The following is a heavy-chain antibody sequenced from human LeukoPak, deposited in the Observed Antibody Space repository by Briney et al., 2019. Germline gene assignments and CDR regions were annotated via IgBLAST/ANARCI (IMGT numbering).Heavy chain of an antibody. J-gene: IGHJ6*04. CDR3: ARGGTLYSSSWDTFYYYGMDV. CDR2: INAGNGNT. D-gene: IGHD6-13*01. V-gene: IGHV1-3*01. Sequence: ASVKVSCKASGYTFTSYAMHWVRQVPGQRLEWMGWINAGNGNTKYSQKFQGRVTITRDTSASTAYMELSSLRSEDTAVYYCARGGTLYSSSWDTFYYYGMDVWGKGTTVTVSS. CDR1: GYTFTSYA.